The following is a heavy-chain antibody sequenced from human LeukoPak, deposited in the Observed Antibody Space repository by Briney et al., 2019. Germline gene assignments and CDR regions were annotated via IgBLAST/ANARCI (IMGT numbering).Heavy chain of an antibody. CDR2: VSYDGGSK. J-gene: IGHJ4*02. Sequence: GRSLRLSCAASGFAFSSYAMHWVRQGPGKGREWVALVSYDGGSKYYADSVKGRITISRDNSKNTLHLQMNSLRTEDTAVYYCARVKGGIAAAGNYFDYWGQGTLVTVSS. D-gene: IGHD6-13*01. V-gene: IGHV3-30-3*01. CDR3: ARVKGGIAAAGNYFDY. CDR1: GFAFSSYA.